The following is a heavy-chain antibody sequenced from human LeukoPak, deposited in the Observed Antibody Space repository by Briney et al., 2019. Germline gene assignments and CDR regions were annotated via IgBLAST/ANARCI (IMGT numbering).Heavy chain of an antibody. V-gene: IGHV4-59*01. D-gene: IGHD5-12*01. Sequence: KPSETLSLTCSVSGSSISSYYWSWIRQPPGKGLECIGYIYYSGSTNYNPSLKSRVTISVDTSKNQCSLKLNSVTAADTAVYYCARVLGGYLNFEYWGQGTLVTVSS. CDR2: IYYSGST. CDR1: GSSISSYY. CDR3: ARVLGGYLNFEY. J-gene: IGHJ4*02.